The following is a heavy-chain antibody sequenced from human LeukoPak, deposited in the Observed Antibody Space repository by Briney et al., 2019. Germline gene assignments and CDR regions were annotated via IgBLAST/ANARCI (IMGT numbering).Heavy chain of an antibody. CDR2: ISYDGSHK. Sequence: GGSLRLSCAASGFTFSSCGIHWVRQAPGKGLEWVAVISYDGSHKYYADSVKGRFTISRDNSKNTLYLQMNNLRVEDTAVYYCAKGAAGPEYWGQGTLVTVST. V-gene: IGHV3-30*18. CDR1: GFTFSSCG. CDR3: AKGAAGPEY. J-gene: IGHJ4*02. D-gene: IGHD6-13*01.